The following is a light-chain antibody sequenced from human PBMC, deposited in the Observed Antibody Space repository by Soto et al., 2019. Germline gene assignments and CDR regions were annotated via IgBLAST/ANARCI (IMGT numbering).Light chain of an antibody. J-gene: IGKJ2*01. CDR1: QSVTSNY. V-gene: IGKV3-20*01. CDR3: QQYVTSPYT. CDR2: GAS. Sequence: VLTQSPGTLSLSPGEGATLSCKASQSVTSNYLAWYQQKPGQAPRLLMYGASSRATGIPDRFSGSGSGTDFTLTISRLEPEDFAVYDCQQYVTSPYTFGQGTKLEIK.